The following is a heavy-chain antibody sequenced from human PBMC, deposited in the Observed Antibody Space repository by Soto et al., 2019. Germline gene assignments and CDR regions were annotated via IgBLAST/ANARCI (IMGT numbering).Heavy chain of an antibody. Sequence: PGGSLRLCCAASGFTFSSYGMHWVRQAPGKGLEWVAVISYDGSNKYYADSVKGRFTISRDNSKNTLYLQMNSLRAEDTAVYYCAKDEFMASGYYGSGSHYKGNPRYWGQGTLVTGSS. CDR3: AKDEFMASGYYGSGSHYKGNPRY. CDR1: GFTFSSYG. CDR2: ISYDGSNK. V-gene: IGHV3-30*18. D-gene: IGHD3-10*01. J-gene: IGHJ4*02.